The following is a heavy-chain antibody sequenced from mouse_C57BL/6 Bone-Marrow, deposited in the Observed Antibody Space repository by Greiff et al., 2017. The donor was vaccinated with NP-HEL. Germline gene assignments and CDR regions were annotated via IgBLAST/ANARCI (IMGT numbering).Heavy chain of an antibody. V-gene: IGHV3-6*01. Sequence: DVQLQESGPGLVKPSQSLSLTCSVTGYSITSGYYWNWIRQFPGNKLEWMGYISYDGSNNYNPSLKNRISITRDTSKNQFFLKLNSVTTEDTATYYCARALYDGYYLFYAMDYWGQGTSVTVSS. CDR3: ARALYDGYYLFYAMDY. J-gene: IGHJ4*01. CDR2: ISYDGSN. CDR1: GYSITSGYY. D-gene: IGHD2-3*01.